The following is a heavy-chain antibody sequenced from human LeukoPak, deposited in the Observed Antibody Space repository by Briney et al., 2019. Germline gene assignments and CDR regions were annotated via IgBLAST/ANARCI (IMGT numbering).Heavy chain of an antibody. CDR2: VYYSGST. CDR3: ARDRWGGYFDY. V-gene: IGHV4-59*01. Sequence: SETLSLTCTVSGGSISSYYWSWIRQSPGKGLEWIGYVYYSGSTNYNPSLKSRVTISVDTSKNQFSLKLSSVTAVDTAVYYCARDRWGGYFDYWGLGTLTTVSS. J-gene: IGHJ4*02. CDR1: GGSISSYY. D-gene: IGHD3-16*01.